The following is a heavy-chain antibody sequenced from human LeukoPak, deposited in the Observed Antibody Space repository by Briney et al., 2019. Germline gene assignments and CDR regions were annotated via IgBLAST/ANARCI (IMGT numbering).Heavy chain of an antibody. CDR1: GGTFISYA. V-gene: IGHV1-69*13. Sequence: ASVKVSCKASGGTFISYAISWVRQAPGQGLEWMGGIIPIFGTANYAQKFQGRVTITADESTSTAYMELSSLRSEDTAVYYCARDKRALWSPQWLVTLPDDYGMDVWGQGTTVTVSS. D-gene: IGHD6-19*01. CDR3: ARDKRALWSPQWLVTLPDDYGMDV. CDR2: IIPIFGTA. J-gene: IGHJ6*02.